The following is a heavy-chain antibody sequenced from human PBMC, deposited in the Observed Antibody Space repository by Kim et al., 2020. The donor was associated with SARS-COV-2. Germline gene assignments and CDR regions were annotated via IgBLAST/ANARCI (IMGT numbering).Heavy chain of an antibody. CDR2: INPSGGST. J-gene: IGHJ4*02. V-gene: IGHV1-46*01. D-gene: IGHD3-22*01. CDR3: ARSMDSSTYYGGAIDY. Sequence: ASVKVSCKASGYIVTSYYLHWVRQAPGQGLEWMGIINPSGGSTSYAQRFQDRVTMTRDTSTSTVYMELSSLRSEDTAVYYCARSMDSSTYYGGAIDYWGQGTLVTVSS. CDR1: GYIVTSYY.